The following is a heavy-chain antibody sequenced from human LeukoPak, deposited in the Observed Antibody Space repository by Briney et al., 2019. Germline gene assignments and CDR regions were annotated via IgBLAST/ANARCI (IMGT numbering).Heavy chain of an antibody. Sequence: GGSLRLSCAASGFTFNSYAMSWVRQAPGKGLEWVSAMTDSTTYYADSVKGRFTISRDNSKNTLYLQMNSLRAEDTAVYYCAKGEVRSGSYYTHWGQGTLVTVSS. J-gene: IGHJ4*02. V-gene: IGHV3-23*01. CDR3: AKGEVRSGSYYTH. CDR1: GFTFNSYA. CDR2: MTDSTT. D-gene: IGHD1-26*01.